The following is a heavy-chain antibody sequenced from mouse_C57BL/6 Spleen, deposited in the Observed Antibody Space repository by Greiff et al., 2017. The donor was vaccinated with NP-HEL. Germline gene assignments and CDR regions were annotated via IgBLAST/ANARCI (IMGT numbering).Heavy chain of an antibody. Sequence: QVQLQQSGAELARPGASVKMSCKASGYTFTSYTMHWVKQRPGPGLEWIGYINPSSGYTKYNQKFKDKATLTADKSSSTAYMQLSSLTSEDSAVYYCARGDYGSSHWYFDVWGTGTTVTVSS. V-gene: IGHV1-4*01. J-gene: IGHJ1*03. D-gene: IGHD1-1*01. CDR2: INPSSGYT. CDR3: ARGDYGSSHWYFDV. CDR1: GYTFTSYT.